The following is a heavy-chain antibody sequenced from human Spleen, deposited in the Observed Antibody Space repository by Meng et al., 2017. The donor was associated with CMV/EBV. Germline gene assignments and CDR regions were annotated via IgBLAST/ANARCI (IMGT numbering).Heavy chain of an antibody. Sequence: ASVKVSCKASGYTFTSYGISWVRQAPGQGLEWMGWISAYNGNTNYAQKLQGRVTMTTDTSTSTAYMELRSLRSDDTAVYYCARGKRRYCSSTSCYRSQFAFDIWGQGTMVTVSS. CDR1: GYTFTSYG. J-gene: IGHJ3*02. D-gene: IGHD2-2*01. CDR3: ARGKRRYCSSTSCYRSQFAFDI. V-gene: IGHV1-18*01. CDR2: ISAYNGNT.